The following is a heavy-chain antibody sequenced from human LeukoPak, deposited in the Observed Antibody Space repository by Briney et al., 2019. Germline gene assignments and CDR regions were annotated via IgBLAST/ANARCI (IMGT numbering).Heavy chain of an antibody. D-gene: IGHD3-10*01. Sequence: NPGGSLRLSCAASGFTFSSYNMNWVRQAPGKGLEWVSFISTSSSYIYYADSVKGRFTISRDNAKNSLYLQMNSLRAEDTAMYYCARDREGFGESYFHYWGQGTLVTVSS. CDR1: GFTFSSYN. V-gene: IGHV3-21*01. CDR2: ISTSSSYI. CDR3: ARDREGFGESYFHY. J-gene: IGHJ4*02.